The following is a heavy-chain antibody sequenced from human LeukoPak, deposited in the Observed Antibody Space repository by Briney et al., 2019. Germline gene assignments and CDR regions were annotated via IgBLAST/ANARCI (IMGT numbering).Heavy chain of an antibody. CDR1: GCTISSSSIY. J-gene: IGHJ5*02. D-gene: IGHD3-22*01. Sequence: AETLTLTCTASGCTISSSSIYWGWIRLPPGKGLEWIGSIYDTERTYDNPSLKSRVTISVDTTDHQFSLNVSSVTAADTAVYYCARHTYDSSGYIWFGRWGQGALVS. CDR3: ARHTYDSSGYIWFGR. V-gene: IGHV4-39*01. CDR2: IYDTERT.